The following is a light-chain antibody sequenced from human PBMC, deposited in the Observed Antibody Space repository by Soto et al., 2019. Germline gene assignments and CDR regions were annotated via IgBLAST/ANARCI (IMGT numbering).Light chain of an antibody. CDR2: GAS. CDR1: QSVSSS. J-gene: IGKJ2*01. Sequence: EIVMTQSPSTLAVSPGERATLSCRASQSVSSSLAWYQQRPGQAPRLLISGASTRATGIPARCSGSGSGTEFTLPISSLQSEDFAVYHCQQYNNWPPYTFGQGTKLEFK. V-gene: IGKV3-15*01. CDR3: QQYNNWPPYT.